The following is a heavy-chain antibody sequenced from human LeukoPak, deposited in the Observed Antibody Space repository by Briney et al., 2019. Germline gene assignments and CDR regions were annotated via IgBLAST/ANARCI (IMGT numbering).Heavy chain of an antibody. Sequence: GGSLRLSCAASGFTVSSNYMNWVRQAPGKGLEWLSIIYSGGSTYYADSVKGRFTISRDNSKNTLYLQMNNLRAEDTAVYYCARARLPVDFWGQGTLVTVSS. CDR2: IYSGGST. CDR1: GFTVSSNY. CDR3: ARARLPVDF. D-gene: IGHD5-12*01. J-gene: IGHJ4*02. V-gene: IGHV3-66*01.